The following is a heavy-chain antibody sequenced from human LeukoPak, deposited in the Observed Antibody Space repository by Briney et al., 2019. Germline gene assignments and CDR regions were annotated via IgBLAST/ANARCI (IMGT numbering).Heavy chain of an antibody. CDR1: GFTFSDYY. V-gene: IGHV3-11*01. Sequence: GGSLRLSCAASGFTFSDYYMSWIRQAPGKGLEWVSYISSSGSTIYYADSVKGRFTISRDNAKNSLYLQMNSLRAEDTAGYYCAREGVRYFDWAGGMDVWGQGTTVTVSS. CDR2: ISSSGSTI. D-gene: IGHD3-9*01. J-gene: IGHJ6*02. CDR3: AREGVRYFDWAGGMDV.